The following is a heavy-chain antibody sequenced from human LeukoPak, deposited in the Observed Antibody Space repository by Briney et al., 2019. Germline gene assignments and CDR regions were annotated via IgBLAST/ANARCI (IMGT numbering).Heavy chain of an antibody. CDR3: RATYSSED. D-gene: IGHD6-19*01. V-gene: IGHV3-73*01. J-gene: IGHJ4*02. CDR2: IRNKNNKYAT. Sequence: GGSLRLSCAASGFTFSGAGMHWVRQVSGKGLEWLGRIRNKNNKYATAYGASMKGRISISRDDSKNTAYLQMNSLKIEDTAVYYCRATYSSEDWGQGILVTVSS. CDR1: GFTFSGAG.